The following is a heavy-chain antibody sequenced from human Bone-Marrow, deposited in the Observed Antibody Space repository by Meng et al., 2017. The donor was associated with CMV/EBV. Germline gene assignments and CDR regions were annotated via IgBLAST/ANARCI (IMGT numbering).Heavy chain of an antibody. CDR2: ISWDGGST. V-gene: IGHV3-43D*03. CDR3: AKGGLDTAMVTGGYFDY. D-gene: IGHD5-18*01. CDR1: GFTFDDYA. J-gene: IGHJ4*02. Sequence: GGSLRLSCAASGFTFDDYAMHWVRQAPGKGLEWVSLISWDGGSTYYADSVKGRFTISRDNSKNSLYLQMNSLRAEDTALYYCAKGGLDTAMVTGGYFDYWGQGTLVTVYS.